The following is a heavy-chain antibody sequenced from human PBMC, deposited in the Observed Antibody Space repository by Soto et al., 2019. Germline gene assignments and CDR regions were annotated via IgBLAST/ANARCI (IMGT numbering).Heavy chain of an antibody. D-gene: IGHD1-1*01. V-gene: IGHV3-30*18. CDR1: GFTFSSYG. J-gene: IGHJ4*02. CDR3: AKDRGTEMYYFDY. CDR2: ISYDGSNK. Sequence: GGSLRLSCAASGFTFSSYGMHWVRQAPGKGLEWVAVISYDGSNKYYADSVKGRFTISRDNSKNTLYLQMNSLRAEDTAVYYCAKDRGTEMYYFDYWGQGTLVTVSS.